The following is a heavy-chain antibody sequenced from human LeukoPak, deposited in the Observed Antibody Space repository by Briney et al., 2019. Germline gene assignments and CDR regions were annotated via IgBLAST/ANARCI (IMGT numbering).Heavy chain of an antibody. D-gene: IGHD2-21*01. CDR2: ISGSGGST. CDR1: GFTFSSYA. J-gene: IGHJ4*02. Sequence: GGSLRLSCAASGFTFSSYAMSWVRQAPGKGLEWVSAISGSGGSTYCADSVKGRFTISRDNSKNTLYLQMNNLRAEDTAVYYCAKFLPTHIVVANYYFDYWAREPWSPSPQ. V-gene: IGHV3-23*01. CDR3: AKFLPTHIVVANYYFDY.